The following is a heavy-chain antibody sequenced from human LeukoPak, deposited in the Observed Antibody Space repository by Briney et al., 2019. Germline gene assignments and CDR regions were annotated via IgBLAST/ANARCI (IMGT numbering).Heavy chain of an antibody. D-gene: IGHD3-10*01. V-gene: IGHV3-20*04. CDR2: INWNGGST. J-gene: IGHJ6*03. Sequence: AGSLRLSCAASGFTFDDYGMSWVRQAPGKGLEWVSGINWNGGSTGYADSVKGRFTISRDNAKNSLYLRMNSLRAEDTALYYCAREGRVRGVMRYYYYYMYVWGKGTTVTVSS. CDR1: GFTFDDYG. CDR3: AREGRVRGVMRYYYYYMYV.